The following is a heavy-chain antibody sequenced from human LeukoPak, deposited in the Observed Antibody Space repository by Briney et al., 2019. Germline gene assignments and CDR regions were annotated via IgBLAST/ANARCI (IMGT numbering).Heavy chain of an antibody. Sequence: TPSQTLSLTCTVPGSAISSGCYYWSWIRQHPGKGLEWIGYIYYSGSTYYNPSLKSRVTISVDTSKHQFSLKLSSVTAADPAVYYCARFYSDAFDIWGHGTMVTVSS. D-gene: IGHD2-15*01. CDR1: GSAISSGCYY. V-gene: IGHV4-31*03. CDR3: ARFYSDAFDI. J-gene: IGHJ3*02. CDR2: IYYSGST.